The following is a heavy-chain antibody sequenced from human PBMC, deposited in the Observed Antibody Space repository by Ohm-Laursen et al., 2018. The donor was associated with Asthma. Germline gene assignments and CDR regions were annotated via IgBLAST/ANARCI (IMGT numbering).Heavy chain of an antibody. D-gene: IGHD2-21*01. Sequence: SLRLSCAASGFAFSRYGMYWVRQAPGKGLQWVAVIWSDGSNEDYAESVKGRFTISRDNSGNTLYQQMNSLRAEDTAVYYCARSNGRDCFDVWGQGTMVTVSS. CDR3: ARSNGRDCFDV. J-gene: IGHJ3*01. CDR2: IWSDGSNE. CDR1: GFAFSRYG. V-gene: IGHV3-33*07.